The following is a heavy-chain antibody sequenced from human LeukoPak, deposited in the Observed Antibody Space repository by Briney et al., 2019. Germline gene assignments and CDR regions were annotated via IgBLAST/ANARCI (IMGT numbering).Heavy chain of an antibody. CDR3: ARANYDSSGYYYSGFDY. V-gene: IGHV3-30-3*01. CDR1: GFTFSSYA. D-gene: IGHD3-22*01. CDR2: ISYDGSNK. Sequence: GGSLRLSCAASGFTFSSYAMHWVRQAPGKGLEWVAVISYDGSNKYYADSVKGRFTISRDNSKNTLYLQMNSLRAEDTAVYYCARANYDSSGYYYSGFDYWGRGTLVTVSS. J-gene: IGHJ4*02.